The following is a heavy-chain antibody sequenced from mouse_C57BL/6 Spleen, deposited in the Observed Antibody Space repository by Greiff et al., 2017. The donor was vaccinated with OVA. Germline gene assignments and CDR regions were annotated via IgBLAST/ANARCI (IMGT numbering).Heavy chain of an antibody. D-gene: IGHD4-1*01. Sequence: EVQLQQSGPELVKPGASVKISCKASGYTFTDYYMNWVKQSHGKSLEWIGDINPNNGGTSYNQKFKGKATLTVDKSSSTAYMELRSLTSEDSAVYYCARERDWDYYFDYWGQGTTLTVSS. J-gene: IGHJ2*01. CDR2: INPNNGGT. CDR3: ARERDWDYYFDY. V-gene: IGHV1-26*01. CDR1: GYTFTDYY.